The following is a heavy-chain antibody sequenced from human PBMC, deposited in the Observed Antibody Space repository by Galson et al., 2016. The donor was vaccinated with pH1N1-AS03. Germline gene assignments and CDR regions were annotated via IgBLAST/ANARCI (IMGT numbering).Heavy chain of an antibody. V-gene: IGHV5-51*01. D-gene: IGHD6-6*01. CDR3: ARQAGYTSSWSYFDT. CDR1: GYSFTSHW. CDR2: IYPGDSDI. Sequence: QSGAEVKKPGESLKISCQGFGYSFTSHWIAWVRQMPGKGPEWMGSIYPGDSDIRYSPSFQGQVTISADTSVYLQWTSLKASDTAIYYCARQAGYTSSWSYFDTWGQGTLVTVSS. J-gene: IGHJ4*02.